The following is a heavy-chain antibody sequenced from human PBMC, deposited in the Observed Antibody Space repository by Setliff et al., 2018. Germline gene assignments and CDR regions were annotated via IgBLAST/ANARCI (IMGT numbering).Heavy chain of an antibody. J-gene: IGHJ4*02. Sequence: ASVKVSCKASGYTFTNFGISWVREAPEQGLEWMGWISASNGKTNYAQKFQGRVTMTTDTSTSTAYMDLRSLRSDDTAVYYCARLVRYCTRTSCQRTPGAEYWGQGTLVTVSS. CDR3: ARLVRYCTRTSCQRTPGAEY. CDR2: ISASNGKT. V-gene: IGHV1-18*01. D-gene: IGHD2-2*01. CDR1: GYTFTNFG.